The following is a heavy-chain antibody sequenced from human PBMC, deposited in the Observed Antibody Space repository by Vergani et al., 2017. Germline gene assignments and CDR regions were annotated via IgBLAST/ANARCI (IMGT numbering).Heavy chain of an antibody. CDR2: IYYSGST. V-gene: IGHV4-39*01. CDR1: GASIRSSNYY. Sequence: QLQLQESGPGLVKPSATLSLTCSVSGASIRSSNYYLGWIRQPPGKGLEWIASIYYSGSTYYNPSLKSRVTISVDTSKNHFSLKLSSVTAADTAVYFCARHSTVEWLVKLGWIDPWGQGILVTVSS. D-gene: IGHD6-19*01. J-gene: IGHJ5*02. CDR3: ARHSTVEWLVKLGWIDP.